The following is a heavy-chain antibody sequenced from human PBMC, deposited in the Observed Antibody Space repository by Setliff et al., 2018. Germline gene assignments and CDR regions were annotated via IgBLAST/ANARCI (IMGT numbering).Heavy chain of an antibody. CDR1: GGSINNGSYY. V-gene: IGHV4-61*09. Sequence: TSETLSLTCTVSGGSINNGSYYWSWIRQPAGKGLEWIGHIYTSGSTNHNPSLKSRVTISVDTSKNQFSLKLSSVTAADTAVYYCASAAAGYCSGRSCYAKLYFDYWGQGTLVTVS. J-gene: IGHJ4*02. D-gene: IGHD2-15*01. CDR3: ASAAAGYCSGRSCYAKLYFDY. CDR2: IYTSGST.